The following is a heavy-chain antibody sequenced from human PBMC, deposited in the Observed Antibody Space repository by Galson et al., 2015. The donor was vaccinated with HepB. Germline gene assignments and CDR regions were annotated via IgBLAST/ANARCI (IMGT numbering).Heavy chain of an antibody. J-gene: IGHJ3*02. V-gene: IGHV3-49*04. Sequence: SLRLSCAASGFTFGDYAMSWVRQAPGKGLEWVGFIRSKAYGGTTEYAASVKGRFTISRDDSKSIAYLQMNSLKTEDTAVYYCTRDRGGYYDSSGYSGNDAFDIWGQGTMVTVSS. CDR1: GFTFGDYA. CDR2: IRSKAYGGTT. D-gene: IGHD3-22*01. CDR3: TRDRGGYYDSSGYSGNDAFDI.